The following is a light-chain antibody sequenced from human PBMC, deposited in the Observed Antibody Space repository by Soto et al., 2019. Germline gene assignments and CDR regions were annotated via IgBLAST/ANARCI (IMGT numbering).Light chain of an antibody. Sequence: DIVMTQSADSLALSLGESSTINCKASQCVLYSSNNNNYLAWYQQRPGQPPQLLIYWASTRESGVPDRFSGSGSGTDFTLTISSLQPEDFATYYCQQSYSTPPWTFGQGTKVDIK. CDR2: WAS. J-gene: IGKJ1*01. CDR1: QCVLYSSNNNNY. CDR3: QQSYSTPPWT. V-gene: IGKV4-1*01.